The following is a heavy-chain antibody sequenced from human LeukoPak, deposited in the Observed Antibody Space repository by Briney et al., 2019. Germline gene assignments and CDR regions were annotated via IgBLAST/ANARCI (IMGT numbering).Heavy chain of an antibody. CDR1: GGSISSYY. D-gene: IGHD4-11*01. Sequence: PSETLSLTCTVSGGSISSYYWSWIRQPPGKGLEWLGYIYYSGSTNYNPSLKSRVTISVDTSKNQFSLKLNSVTAADTAVYYCARDYSNYGVDYGMDVWGQGTTVTVSS. CDR3: ARDYSNYGVDYGMDV. V-gene: IGHV4-59*01. CDR2: IYYSGST. J-gene: IGHJ6*02.